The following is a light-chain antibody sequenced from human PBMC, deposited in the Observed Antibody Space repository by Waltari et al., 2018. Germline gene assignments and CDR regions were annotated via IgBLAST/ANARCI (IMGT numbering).Light chain of an antibody. CDR1: SSDIGGYNV. J-gene: IGLJ3*02. Sequence: QSALTQPASVSGSRGPSLPTSCPGSSSDIGGYNVVSWYHHHPGKPPKLLSYGVNNRPSGVSNRVSGSKSGNTASLTISGLQAEDEADYYCSSYAGSVVFGGGTKLTVL. V-gene: IGLV2-23*02. CDR3: SSYAGSVV. CDR2: GVN.